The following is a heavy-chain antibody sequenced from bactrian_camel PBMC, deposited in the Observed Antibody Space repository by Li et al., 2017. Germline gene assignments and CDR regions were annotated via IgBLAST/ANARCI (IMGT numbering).Heavy chain of an antibody. V-gene: IGHV3S53*01. J-gene: IGHJ4*01. CDR3: AARRYGGSCLPTPELPYQY. CDR1: KDLPC. CDR2: WSKDGST. Sequence: VQLVESGGGSVQAGGSLTLACVASKDLPCMGWFRQGPGKEREWVARWSKDGSTNYADSVKGRFTISRDPVRNTLYLQMNILKPEDTAMYYCAARRYGGSCLPTPELPYQYWGQGTQVTVS. D-gene: IGHD6*01.